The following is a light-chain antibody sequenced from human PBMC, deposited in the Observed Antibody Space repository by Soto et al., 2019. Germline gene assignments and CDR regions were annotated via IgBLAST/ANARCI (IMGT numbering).Light chain of an antibody. CDR3: QHSNNFPRT. Sequence: DIQMTQSPSSVSASVGDRVTITCRASQGINKWLAWYQQKPGKAPKLLIHGASSLQSGVPLRFSGSGSGTDFTLTIDSLQPEDFATYYCQHSNNFPRTFGGGTKVEIK. CDR1: QGINKW. CDR2: GAS. V-gene: IGKV1-12*01. J-gene: IGKJ4*01.